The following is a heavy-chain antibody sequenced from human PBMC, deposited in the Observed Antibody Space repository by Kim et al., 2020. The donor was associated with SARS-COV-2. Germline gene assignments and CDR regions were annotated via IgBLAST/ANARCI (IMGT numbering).Heavy chain of an antibody. CDR2: IV. CDR3: ARGASKGPLDY. D-gene: IGHD1-26*01. Sequence: IVNYAQKSHARVPVTADKSTNTVYMDLSSLRSDDTAVYYCARGASKGPLDYWGQGTLVTVSS. V-gene: IGHV1-69*02. J-gene: IGHJ4*02.